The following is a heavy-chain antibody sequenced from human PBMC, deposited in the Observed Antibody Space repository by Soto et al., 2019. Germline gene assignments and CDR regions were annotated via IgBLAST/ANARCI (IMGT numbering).Heavy chain of an antibody. CDR2: IYYRGRT. CDR3: ARGSFSSSSSWFDP. Sequence: SYTLSLTCSVSGGSISSGGYYWSWIRQHPGKGLEWIGYIYYRGRTDYHPSLHSRVSIAVYTTENQFSLKLTSVTAADTSVYYCARGSFSSSSSWFDPWGRGTLVTVSS. V-gene: IGHV4-31*03. J-gene: IGHJ5*02. CDR1: GGSISSGGYY. D-gene: IGHD6-6*01.